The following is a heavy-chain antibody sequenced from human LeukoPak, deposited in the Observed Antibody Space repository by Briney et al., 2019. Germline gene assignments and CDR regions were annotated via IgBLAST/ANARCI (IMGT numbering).Heavy chain of an antibody. CDR2: SSGSGSTI. V-gene: IGHV3-11*01. CDR3: ARYYYDSSGYYYFDY. D-gene: IGHD3-22*01. CDR1: GGSISNFHW. Sequence: GTLSLTCTVSGGSISNFHWWNWVRQSPGKGLEWLSYSSGSGSTIYYVDSVKGRFTISRDNAKNSLYLQMNSLRTEDTAVYSCARYYYDSSGYYYFDYWGQGTLVTVSS. J-gene: IGHJ4*02.